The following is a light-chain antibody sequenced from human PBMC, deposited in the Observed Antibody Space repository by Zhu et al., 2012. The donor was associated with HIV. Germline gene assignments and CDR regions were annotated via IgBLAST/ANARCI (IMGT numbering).Light chain of an antibody. CDR2: GAS. J-gene: IGKJ1*01. CDR3: QQYNNWPPGT. Sequence: EIVLTQSPGTLSLSPGERATLSCTASQSVSSSYLAWYHQKPGQAPRLLIYGASTRATGIPARFSGSGSGTEFTLTISSMQSEDFAVYYCQQYNNWPPGTFGQGTKVEIK. V-gene: IGKV3-15*01. CDR1: QSVSSSY.